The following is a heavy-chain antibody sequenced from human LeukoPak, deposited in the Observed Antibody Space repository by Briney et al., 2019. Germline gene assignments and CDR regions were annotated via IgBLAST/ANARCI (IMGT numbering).Heavy chain of an antibody. D-gene: IGHD1-26*01. CDR1: GFTFSSYS. CDR2: ISSSSSYI. V-gene: IGHV3-21*01. Sequence: GGSLRLSCAASGFTFSSYSMNWVRQAPGKGLEWVSSISSSSSYIYYADSVKGRFTISRDNAKNSLYLQMNSLRAEDTAVHYCARDLGNYGMDVWGQGTTVTVSS. CDR3: ARDLGNYGMDV. J-gene: IGHJ6*02.